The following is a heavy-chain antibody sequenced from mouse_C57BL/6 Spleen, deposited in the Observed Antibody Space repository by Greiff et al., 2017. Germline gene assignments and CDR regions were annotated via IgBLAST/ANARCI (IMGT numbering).Heavy chain of an antibody. CDR3: ASSGQYFDY. CDR2: IYTGAGDT. V-gene: IGHV1-82*01. CDR1: GYAFSSSW. Sequence: VQLQQSGPELVKPGASVKISCTASGYAFSSSWMNWVKPMPGKGLEWIARIYTGAGDTNYNGKFKCKATLTADKSSSTAYMQLSSLTSEDSAVSSCASSGQYFDYWGQGTTLTVSS. J-gene: IGHJ2*01. D-gene: IGHD3-1*01.